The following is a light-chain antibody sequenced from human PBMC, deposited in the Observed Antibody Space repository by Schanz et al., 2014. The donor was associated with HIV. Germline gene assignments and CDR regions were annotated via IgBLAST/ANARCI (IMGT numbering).Light chain of an antibody. CDR2: GAS. J-gene: IGKJ2*01. Sequence: EIVLTQYPGTLSLSPGERAILSCRASQTISSRYLAWYQQKPGQAPRLLIYGASSRATGIPDRFSGSGSGTDFTLTISSLQPDDFATYYCQRYNSYSHTFGQGTKLDIK. CDR1: QTISSRY. V-gene: IGKV3-20*01. CDR3: QRYNSYSHT.